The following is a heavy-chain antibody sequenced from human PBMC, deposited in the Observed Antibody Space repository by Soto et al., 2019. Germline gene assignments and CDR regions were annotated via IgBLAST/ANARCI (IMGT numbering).Heavy chain of an antibody. CDR2: IHQDGNEK. Sequence: EVQLVESGGGLVQPGGSLRLSCAASRFTFSTYWMTWVRPTPGKGLEWVANIHQDGNEKYYMDSVKGRFTISRDNAKNSLYLQMTSLRAEDTAVYYCAGGNALDVWGQGTTVTVSS. J-gene: IGHJ6*02. CDR1: RFTFSTYW. V-gene: IGHV3-7*01. CDR3: AGGNALDV.